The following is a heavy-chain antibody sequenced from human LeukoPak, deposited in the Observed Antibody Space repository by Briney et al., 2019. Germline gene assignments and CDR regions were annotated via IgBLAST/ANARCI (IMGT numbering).Heavy chain of an antibody. Sequence: PSETLSPTCTVSGGSISSYYWSWLRQPPGKGLEWIGYIYYSGSTNYNPSLKSRVTISVDTSKNQFSLKLSSVTAADTAVYYCARGTSAGGKLGVDYWGQGTLVTVSS. CDR3: ARGTSAGGKLGVDY. CDR2: IYYSGST. J-gene: IGHJ4*02. D-gene: IGHD7-27*01. CDR1: GGSISSYY. V-gene: IGHV4-59*01.